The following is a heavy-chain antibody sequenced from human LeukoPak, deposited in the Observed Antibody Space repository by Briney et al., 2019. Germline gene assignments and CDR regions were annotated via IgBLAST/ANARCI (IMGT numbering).Heavy chain of an antibody. J-gene: IGHJ4*02. V-gene: IGHV4-4*02. CDR1: GDSINSLDV. CDR2: MYLSGTT. D-gene: IGHD3-22*01. Sequence: SGTLSLTCTVSGDSINSLDVWSWVRQPPGQGLEWIGEMYLSGTTHSNPSVKSRVTISIDKSKNQFFLNLSSVTAADTAVYYCAGLVGRYSSGLYYYYFDYWGQGTLVTVSS. CDR3: AGLVGRYSSGLYYYYFDY.